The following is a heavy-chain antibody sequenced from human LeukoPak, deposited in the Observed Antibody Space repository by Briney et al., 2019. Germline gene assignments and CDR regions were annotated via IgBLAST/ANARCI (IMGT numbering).Heavy chain of an antibody. D-gene: IGHD6-19*01. CDR3: AKVISGWYEVRYYFDY. Sequence: GGSLRLSCAASGFTFSSYAMSWVRQAPGKGLEWVSAISGSGGSTYYADSVKGRFTISRDNSKNTLYLQMNSLRAEDTAVYYCAKVISGWYEVRYYFDYWGQGTLVTVSS. V-gene: IGHV3-23*01. J-gene: IGHJ4*02. CDR1: GFTFSSYA. CDR2: ISGSGGST.